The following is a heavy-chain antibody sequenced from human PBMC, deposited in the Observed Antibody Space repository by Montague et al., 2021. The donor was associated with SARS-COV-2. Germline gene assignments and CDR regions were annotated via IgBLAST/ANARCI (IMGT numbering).Heavy chain of an antibody. V-gene: IGHV3-23*01. J-gene: IGHJ4*02. D-gene: IGHD1-1*01. CDR2: ISGSGGT. CDR1: GFTFNTYG. CDR3: AKQRGTITTTFDY. Sequence: LSCAASGFTFNTYGMSWVRQAPGQGLEWVSCISGSGGTYYAGSVKGRFAISRDTSNNTLYLQMNSLRAEDTAIYYCAKQRGTITTTFDYWGQGSLVTVSS.